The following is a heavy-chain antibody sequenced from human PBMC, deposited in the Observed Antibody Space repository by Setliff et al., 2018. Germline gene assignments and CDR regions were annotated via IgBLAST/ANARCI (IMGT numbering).Heavy chain of an antibody. V-gene: IGHV3-74*01. J-gene: IGHJ6*02. Sequence: PGGSLRLSCAAAGFTFSSHWMHWVRQAPGKRLMWVSRINNDGSSTTYEDSVKGRFTISRDNAKNTVYLQMNSLRVEDTALYYCANPTRGTYHYNGMDVWGQGTTVTVSS. D-gene: IGHD1-1*01. CDR3: ANPTRGTYHYNGMDV. CDR2: INNDGSST. CDR1: GFTFSSHW.